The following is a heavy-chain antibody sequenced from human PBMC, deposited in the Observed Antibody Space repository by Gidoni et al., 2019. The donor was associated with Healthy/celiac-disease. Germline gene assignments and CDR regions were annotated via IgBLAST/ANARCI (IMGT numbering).Heavy chain of an antibody. CDR3: TRDHSGSYYLD. D-gene: IGHD1-26*01. CDR2: IRSKAYGGTT. CDR1: GSPFGDYA. J-gene: IGHJ4*02. V-gene: IGHV3-49*03. Sequence: EVQLVESGGGLVQPGRSLNLSGTASGSPFGDYAMGWFRQAPGKGLGWVGFIRSKAYGGTTESAASVKGRFTISRDDSKSIAYLQMNSLKTEDTAVYYCTRDHSGSYYLDWGQGTLVTVSS.